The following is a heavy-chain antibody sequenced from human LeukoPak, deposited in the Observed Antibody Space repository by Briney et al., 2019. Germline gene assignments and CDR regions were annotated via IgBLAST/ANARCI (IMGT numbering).Heavy chain of an antibody. CDR2: IKQDGSEK. J-gene: IGHJ5*02. Sequence: GGSLRLSCAASGFTFSSYWMSWVRQAPGKGLEWVANIKQDGSEKYYVDSVKGRFTISRDNAKNSLYLQMNSLRAEDTAVYYCARLLPITTLRYCSSTSCEGWFDPWGQGTLVTVSS. V-gene: IGHV3-7*01. CDR1: GFTFSSYW. D-gene: IGHD2-2*01. CDR3: ARLLPITTLRYCSSTSCEGWFDP.